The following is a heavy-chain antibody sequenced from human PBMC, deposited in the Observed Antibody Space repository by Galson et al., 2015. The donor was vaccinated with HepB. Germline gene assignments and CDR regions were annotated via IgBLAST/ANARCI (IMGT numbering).Heavy chain of an antibody. D-gene: IGHD1-14*01. CDR3: TNRTL. CDR1: GFAFSNYA. V-gene: IGHV3-30*18. CDR2: ISYDGSNK. Sequence: SLRLSCAASGFAFSNYAIHWVRQAPGEGLEWVALISYDGSNKFYGDSVKGRFTISRDNSRNTLYLQMNSLRSEDTAVYYCTNRTLWGQGALVTVSS. J-gene: IGHJ4*02.